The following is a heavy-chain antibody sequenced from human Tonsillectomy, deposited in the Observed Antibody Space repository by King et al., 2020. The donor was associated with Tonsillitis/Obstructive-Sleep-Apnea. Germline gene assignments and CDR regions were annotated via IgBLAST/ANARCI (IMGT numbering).Heavy chain of an antibody. Sequence: VQLVESGAEVKKPGESLRISCKGSGYSFTNYWIGWVRQMPGKGLEWMGITYPGDSDTGYSPSFQGQVTISADKSISTTYLQWGSLAASDSAMYYCARPMATAGSSNWHFDLWGRGALVTVSS. V-gene: IGHV5-51*01. J-gene: IGHJ2*01. CDR3: ARPMATAGSSNWHFDL. CDR1: GYSFTNYW. CDR2: TYPGDSDT. D-gene: IGHD6-13*01.